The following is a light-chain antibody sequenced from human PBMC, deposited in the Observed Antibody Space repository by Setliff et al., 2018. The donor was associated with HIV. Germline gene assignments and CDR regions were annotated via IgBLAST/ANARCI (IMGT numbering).Light chain of an antibody. Sequence: EIVLTQSPGTLSLSPGERATLSCRASQSLSSSYLAWYQQKPGQAPRLLIYGTSSRATGIPDRFSGSGSGTDFTLTIYRLEPEDFAVYYCQQYGSSPLTFGGGTKVDIK. CDR3: QQYGSSPLT. CDR1: QSLSSSY. V-gene: IGKV3-20*01. J-gene: IGKJ4*01. CDR2: GTS.